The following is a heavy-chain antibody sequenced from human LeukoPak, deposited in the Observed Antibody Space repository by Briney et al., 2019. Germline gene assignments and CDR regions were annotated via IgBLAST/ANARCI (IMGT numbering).Heavy chain of an antibody. D-gene: IGHD6-13*01. V-gene: IGHV5-51*01. CDR2: IYPGDSDT. J-gene: IGHJ4*02. Sequence: GEALKISYKGSGYSFTSYWIGWGRRMPGKGLEWMGIIYPGDSDTRYSPSFQGQVTISDDKSISPAYLQWSSLKASDTAMYYCARRPLTYSSRWYKADFDYWGQGTLVTVSS. CDR3: ARRPLTYSSRWYKADFDY. CDR1: GYSFTSYW.